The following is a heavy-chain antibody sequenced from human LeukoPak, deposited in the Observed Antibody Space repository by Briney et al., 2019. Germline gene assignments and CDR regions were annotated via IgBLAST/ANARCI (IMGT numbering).Heavy chain of an antibody. CDR1: GGSISSSCYY. CDR3: ARSSGWHLLLLDY. CDR2: IYYSGST. J-gene: IGHJ4*02. V-gene: IGHV4-39*01. Sequence: SGTLSLTCTVSGGSISSSCYYCGWIRHPPGKGLEWIGSIYYSGSTYYNPSLKSRVTISVDTSKNQFSLKLNPVTAADTAVYYCARSSGWHLLLLDYWGQGTLVTVSS. D-gene: IGHD6-25*01.